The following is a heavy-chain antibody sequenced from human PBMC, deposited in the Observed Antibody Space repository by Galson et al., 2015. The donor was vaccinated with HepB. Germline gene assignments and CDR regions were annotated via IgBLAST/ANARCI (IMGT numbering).Heavy chain of an antibody. V-gene: IGHV1-46*01. CDR2: INPSGGST. CDR3: ASPEGVVTSYHDHAFDI. J-gene: IGHJ3*02. D-gene: IGHD4-23*01. CDR1: GYTFTSYY. Sequence: SVKVSCKASGYTFTSYYMHWVRQAPGQGLEWMGIINPSGGSTSYAQKFQGRVTMTRDTSTSTVYMELSSLRSEDTAVYYCASPEGVVTSYHDHAFDIWGQGTMVTVSS.